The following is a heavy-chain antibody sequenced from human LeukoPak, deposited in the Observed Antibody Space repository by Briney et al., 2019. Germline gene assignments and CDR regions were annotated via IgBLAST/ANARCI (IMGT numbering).Heavy chain of an antibody. V-gene: IGHV3-9*01. CDR1: GFTFDNYA. J-gene: IGHJ4*02. CDR2: IGWNSDTI. CDR3: AKGRSGYYRDDYFDY. D-gene: IGHD3-22*01. Sequence: PGRSLRLSCAASGFTFDNYAMHWVRQVPGKGLEWVSGIGWNSDTIGYADSVKGRFTISRDNGKNSLDLQMNSLRAEDTALYYCAKGRSGYYRDDYFDYWGLGTRVTVSS.